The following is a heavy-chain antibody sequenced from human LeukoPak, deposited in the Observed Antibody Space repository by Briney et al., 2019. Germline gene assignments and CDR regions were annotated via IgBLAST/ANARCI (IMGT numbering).Heavy chain of an antibody. CDR3: ARVPPSSSYQFDY. D-gene: IGHD3-16*02. CDR1: GYTFTSYD. V-gene: IGHV1-8*01. CDR2: MNPNSGNT. J-gene: IGHJ4*02. Sequence: ASVKVSCKASGYTFTSYDINLVRQATGQGLEWMGWMNPNSGNTGYAQKFQGRVTMTRNTSISTAYMELSSLRSEDTAVYYCARVPPSSSYQFDYWGQGTLVTVSS.